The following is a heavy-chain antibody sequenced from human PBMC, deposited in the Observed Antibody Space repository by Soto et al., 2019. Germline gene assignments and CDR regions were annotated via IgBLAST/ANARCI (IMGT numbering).Heavy chain of an antibody. CDR3: ARSYGDYYGYYYGMDV. Sequence: GASVKVSCKASGYTFTSYAMHWVRQAPGQRLEWMGWINAGNGNTKYSQKFQGRVTITRDTSASTAYMELSSLRSEDTAVYYCARSYGDYYGYYYGMDVWGQGPTVTVSS. CDR2: INAGNGNT. V-gene: IGHV1-3*01. D-gene: IGHD4-17*01. CDR1: GYTFTSYA. J-gene: IGHJ6*02.